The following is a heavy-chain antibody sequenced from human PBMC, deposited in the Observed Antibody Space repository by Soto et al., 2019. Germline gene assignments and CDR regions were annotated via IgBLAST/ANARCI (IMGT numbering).Heavy chain of an antibody. CDR1: GGTFSSYA. J-gene: IGHJ6*02. D-gene: IGHD3-22*01. Sequence: ASVKVSCKASGGTFSSYAISWVRQAPGQGLEWMGGIIPIFGTANYAQKFQGRVTITADESTSTAYMELSSLRSEDTAVYYCAIQHCYDSSGYIYYGMDVWGQGTTVTVSS. CDR2: IIPIFGTA. V-gene: IGHV1-69*13. CDR3: AIQHCYDSSGYIYYGMDV.